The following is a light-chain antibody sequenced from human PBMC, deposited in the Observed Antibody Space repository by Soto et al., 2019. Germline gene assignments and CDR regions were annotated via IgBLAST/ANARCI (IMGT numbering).Light chain of an antibody. CDR3: QHHNNWPS. V-gene: IGKV3-11*01. CDR1: QSVSSY. CDR2: DAS. Sequence: EIVLTQSPATLSLSPGERATLSCRASQSVSSYLAWYQQKPGQAPRLLIYDASNRATGIPARFSGSGSGTDFTLTISSLEPEDFAVYYCQHHNNWPSFGPGTKVDIK. J-gene: IGKJ3*01.